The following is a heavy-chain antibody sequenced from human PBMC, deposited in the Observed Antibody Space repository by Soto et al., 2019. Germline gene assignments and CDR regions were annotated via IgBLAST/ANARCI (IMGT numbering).Heavy chain of an antibody. V-gene: IGHV1-2*02. CDR2: INTKSGGT. D-gene: IGHD2-21*02. CDR1: GYTFTAYD. Sequence: ASVKVSCKASGYTFTAYDMHWVRQAPGQGLEWMGWINTKSGGTKYAQKFQGGVTMTRDTSISTVYMELTRLRSDDTAIYYCATEGRGDCSGDCYLDFWGQGTLVTDS. CDR3: ATEGRGDCSGDCYLDF. J-gene: IGHJ4*02.